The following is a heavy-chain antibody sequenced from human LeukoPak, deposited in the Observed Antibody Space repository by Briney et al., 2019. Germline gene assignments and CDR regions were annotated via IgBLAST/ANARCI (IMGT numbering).Heavy chain of an antibody. D-gene: IGHD6-19*01. J-gene: IGHJ4*02. V-gene: IGHV3-23*01. Sequence: GGSLRLSCAASGFTFSSYAMSWVRQAPGKGLGWVSAISGSGGSTYYADSVKGRFTISRDNSKNTLYLQMNSLRAEDTAVYYCAKEHRGSGWYQWGYFDYWGQGTLVTVSS. CDR3: AKEHRGSGWYQWGYFDY. CDR1: GFTFSSYA. CDR2: ISGSGGST.